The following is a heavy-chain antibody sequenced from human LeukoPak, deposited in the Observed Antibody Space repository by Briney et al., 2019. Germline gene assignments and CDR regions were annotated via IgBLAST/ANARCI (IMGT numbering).Heavy chain of an antibody. J-gene: IGHJ5*02. D-gene: IGHD2-15*01. CDR1: GGSISSSSYY. CDR2: IYYSGST. Sequence: SETLSLTCTVSGGSISSSSYYWGWVRQPPGKGLEWIGSIYYSGSTYYNPSLKSRVTISVDTSKNQFSLKLSSVTAADTAVYYCAREDYCSGGSCPNWFDPWGQGTLVTVSS. CDR3: AREDYCSGGSCPNWFDP. V-gene: IGHV4-39*07.